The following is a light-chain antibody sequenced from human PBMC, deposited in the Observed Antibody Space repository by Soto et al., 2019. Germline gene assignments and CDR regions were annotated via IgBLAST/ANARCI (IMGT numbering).Light chain of an antibody. CDR2: DVN. V-gene: IGLV2-11*01. Sequence: QSALTQPRSVSGSPGQPVTISCTGISSDVGGYVYVSWYQQYPGKVPNLIIYDVNKRPSGVPHRFSGSKSGNTASLTISGLQEEDEADYYCWSYGGSYTSEIFGGGTKLTVL. J-gene: IGLJ2*01. CDR1: SSDVGGYVY. CDR3: WSYGGSYTSEI.